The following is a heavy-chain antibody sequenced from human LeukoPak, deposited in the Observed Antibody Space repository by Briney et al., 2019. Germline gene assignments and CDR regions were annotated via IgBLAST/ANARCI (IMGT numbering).Heavy chain of an antibody. V-gene: IGHV4-34*01. CDR1: GGSFRGYY. J-gene: IGHJ4*02. D-gene: IGHD3-16*01. CDR2: INHSGST. CDR3: ARFVQNY. Sequence: PSETLSLTCAVYGGSFRGYYWSWIRQPPGKGLEWIGEINHSGSTNYNPSLKSRVTISVDTSKNQFSLKLSSVTAADTAVYYCARFVQNYWGQGTLVTVSS.